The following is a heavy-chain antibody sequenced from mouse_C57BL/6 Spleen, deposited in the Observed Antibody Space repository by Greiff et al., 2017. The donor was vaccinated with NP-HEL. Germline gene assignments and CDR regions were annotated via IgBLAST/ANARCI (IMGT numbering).Heavy chain of an antibody. CDR1: GFSLTSYG. CDR3: AKGGGPGRAYFDY. D-gene: IGHD4-1*01. Sequence: QVQLKQSGPGLVQPSQSLSITCTVSGFSLTSYGVHWVRQPPGKGLEWLGVIWSGGSTDYNAAFISRLSISKDNSKSQVFFKMNSLQADDTAIYYCAKGGGPGRAYFDYWGQGTTLTVSS. V-gene: IGHV2-4*01. J-gene: IGHJ2*01. CDR2: IWSGGST.